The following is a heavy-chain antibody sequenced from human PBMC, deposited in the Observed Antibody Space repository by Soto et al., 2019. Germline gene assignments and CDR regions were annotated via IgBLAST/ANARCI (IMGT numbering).Heavy chain of an antibody. Sequence: SETLSLTCTVSGGSISSHYWSWIRQPPGKGLELIGYIHYSGSTNYNPSLKSRVTISGDTSENQFSLTLNSVTAADTAVYYCARGRHWLDYWGQGTLVTVSS. CDR1: GGSISSHY. D-gene: IGHD6-19*01. CDR2: IHYSGST. V-gene: IGHV4-59*11. CDR3: ARGRHWLDY. J-gene: IGHJ4*02.